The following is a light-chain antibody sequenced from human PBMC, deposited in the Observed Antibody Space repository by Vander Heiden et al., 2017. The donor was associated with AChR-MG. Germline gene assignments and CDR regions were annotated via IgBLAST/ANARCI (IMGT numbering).Light chain of an antibody. V-gene: IGLV3-1*01. J-gene: IGLJ2*01. CDR1: KLGDKY. CDR3: QAWDSSTAV. CDR2: QDS. Sequence: SYDLTQPPSVPVSPGQTASITCSGDKLGDKYACWYQQKPGQSPVLVIYQDSKRPSGIPERFSGSNSGNTATLTISGTQAMDEADYYCQAWDSSTAVFGGGTKLTVL.